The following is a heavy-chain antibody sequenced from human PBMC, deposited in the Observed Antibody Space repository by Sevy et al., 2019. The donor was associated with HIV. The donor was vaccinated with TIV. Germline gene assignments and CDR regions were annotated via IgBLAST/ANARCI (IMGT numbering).Heavy chain of an antibody. J-gene: IGHJ4*02. CDR3: AKELGGSCWPAEFDY. CDR2: ISASGGST. D-gene: IGHD2-15*01. V-gene: IGHV3-23*01. Sequence: GGSLRLSCAASGFTFSSYAMSWVRQAPGMGLEWVSAISASGGSTYYAASVKGRFSISRDNSKNTLYLQMNSLRAEDTAVYYCAKELGGSCWPAEFDYWGLGTLVTVSS. CDR1: GFTFSSYA.